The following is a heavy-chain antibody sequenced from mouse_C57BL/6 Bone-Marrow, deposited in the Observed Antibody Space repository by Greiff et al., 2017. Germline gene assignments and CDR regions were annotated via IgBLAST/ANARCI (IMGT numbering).Heavy chain of an antibody. V-gene: IGHV1-64*01. CDR1: GYTFTNYW. D-gene: IGHD2-4*01. CDR3: ARAYDYDDYTMDY. CDR2: MHPNGGSP. Sequence: QVQLQQPGAELVKPGASVKLSCKASGYTFTNYWMHWVKQRPGQGLGWIGMMHPNGGSPDYNEKFKSEATLSLDKSSRTAYMELRSLTSEDSAVYYCARAYDYDDYTMDYWGQGTSVTVSS. J-gene: IGHJ4*01.